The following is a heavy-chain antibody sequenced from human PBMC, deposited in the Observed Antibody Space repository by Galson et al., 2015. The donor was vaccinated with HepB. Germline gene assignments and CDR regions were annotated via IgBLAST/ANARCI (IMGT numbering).Heavy chain of an antibody. Sequence: SLRLSCAASGFTFSSYNMNWVRQAPGKGLGWVSSISSSSSYIYYADSVKGRFTISRDNAKNSLYLQMNSLRAEDTAVYYCARGSAVVVGYFDYWGQGTLVTVSS. CDR1: GFTFSSYN. CDR2: ISSSSSYI. V-gene: IGHV3-21*01. CDR3: ARGSAVVVGYFDY. J-gene: IGHJ4*02. D-gene: IGHD2-15*01.